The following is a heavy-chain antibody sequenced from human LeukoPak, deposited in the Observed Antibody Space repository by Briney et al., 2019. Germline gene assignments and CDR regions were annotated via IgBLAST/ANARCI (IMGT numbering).Heavy chain of an antibody. Sequence: SETLSLTCAVYGGSFSGYYWSWIRQPPGKGLEWIGEINHSGSTNYNPSLKSRVTISVDTSKNQFSLKLSSVIAADTAVYYCARGTATAFDYWGQGTLVTVSS. CDR2: INHSGST. CDR1: GGSFSGYY. J-gene: IGHJ4*02. CDR3: ARGTATAFDY. V-gene: IGHV4-34*01. D-gene: IGHD1-26*01.